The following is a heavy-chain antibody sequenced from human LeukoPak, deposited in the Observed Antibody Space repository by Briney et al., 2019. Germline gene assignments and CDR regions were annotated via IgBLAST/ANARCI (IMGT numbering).Heavy chain of an antibody. CDR1: GFIFDDYA. D-gene: IGHD3-10*01. Sequence: GGSLRLSCAASGFIFDDYAMHWVRQSPGKGLEWVSAITATSSSTHDADSVQGRFTISRDNSKNTLYLQMNSLRPEDTAIYYCAKLFESGTYNNFFHYWGQGTLVTVFS. V-gene: IGHV3-23*01. CDR3: AKLFESGTYNNFFHY. J-gene: IGHJ4*02. CDR2: ITATSSST.